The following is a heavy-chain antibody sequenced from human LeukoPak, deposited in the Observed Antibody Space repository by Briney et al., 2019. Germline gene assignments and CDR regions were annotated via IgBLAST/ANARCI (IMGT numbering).Heavy chain of an antibody. CDR2: IFPIFGTA. CDR3: ARGPDSSGYNSEYSFEY. V-gene: IGHV1-69*13. CDR1: GGTFSSYA. Sequence: ASVKVSCKASGGTFSSYAISWVRQAPGQGLEWMGGIFPIFGTANYAQKFQGRVTITADESTSTAYMELSSLRAEDTAVYYCARGPDSSGYNSEYSFEYWGQGTLVTVSS. J-gene: IGHJ4*02. D-gene: IGHD3-22*01.